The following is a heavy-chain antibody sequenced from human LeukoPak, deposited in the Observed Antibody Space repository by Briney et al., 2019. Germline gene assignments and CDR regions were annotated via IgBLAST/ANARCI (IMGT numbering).Heavy chain of an antibody. CDR3: ATDMQSHDAFNI. CDR2: ISSSSSYI. CDR1: GFTFSSYS. J-gene: IGHJ3*02. V-gene: IGHV3-21*04. D-gene: IGHD2-2*01. Sequence: GGSLRLSCAASGFTFSSYSMNWVRQAPGKGLEWVSSISSSSSYIYYADSVKGRFTISRDNAKNSLYLQMNSLRAEDAALYYCATDMQSHDAFNIWGQGTMVTVSS.